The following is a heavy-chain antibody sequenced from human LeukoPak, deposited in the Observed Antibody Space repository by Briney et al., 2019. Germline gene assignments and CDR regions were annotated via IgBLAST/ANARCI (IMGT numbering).Heavy chain of an antibody. CDR2: ISHGGGTI. V-gene: IGHV3-11*04. CDR1: GFAFSDYY. CDR3: ARDWAPPDY. Sequence: GGSLRLSCAASGFAFSDYYMSWIRQAPGKGLEWVSYISHGGGTIYYADSVKGRFTISRDNSKNSLYLQMNSLGAEDTAVYYCARDWAPPDYWGQGTLVTVSS. D-gene: IGHD3-16*01. J-gene: IGHJ4*02.